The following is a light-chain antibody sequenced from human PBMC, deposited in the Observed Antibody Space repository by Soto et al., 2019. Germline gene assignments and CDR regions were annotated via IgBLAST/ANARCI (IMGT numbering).Light chain of an antibody. V-gene: IGLV2-23*02. CDR1: SSDIGRYNL. CDR2: DVT. Sequence: QSVLAQPASVSGSTGQSITISCTGTSSDIGRYNLVSWYQQYPGKAPKLVIYDVTKRPSGVSDRFSASKSGNTASLTISGLQAEDEADYYCCSHAGRGSVLFGGGTQLTVL. CDR3: CSHAGRGSVL. J-gene: IGLJ2*01.